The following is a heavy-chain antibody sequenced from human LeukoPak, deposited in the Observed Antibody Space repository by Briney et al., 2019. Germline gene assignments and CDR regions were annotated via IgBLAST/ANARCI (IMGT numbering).Heavy chain of an antibody. Sequence: PGRSLRLSCAASGFTFSSYVIHWVRQAPGKGLEWVAVISYDGSNKYYADSVKGRFTISRDNSKNTAYLQMNSLRAEDTAVYYCARAANWNDGGFDYWGQGTLVTVSS. CDR1: GFTFSSYV. CDR2: ISYDGSNK. D-gene: IGHD1-1*01. V-gene: IGHV3-30*04. CDR3: ARAANWNDGGFDY. J-gene: IGHJ4*02.